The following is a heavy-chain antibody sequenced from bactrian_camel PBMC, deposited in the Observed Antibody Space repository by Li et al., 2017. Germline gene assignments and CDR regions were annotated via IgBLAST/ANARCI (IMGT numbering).Heavy chain of an antibody. CDR1: GSTFDAGE. CDR2: IWSDGSV. D-gene: IGHD2*01. J-gene: IGHJ6*01. Sequence: HVQLVESGGGLVQPWGSLTLSCTASGSTFDAGEMGWYRQPRGQDCELVSSIWSDGSVYYADSVKGRFTISQSNYKKTLYLQMNSLKTEDTAMYFCAAEQCGYSHHFSFWGQGTQVTVS. V-gene: IGHV3S60*01. CDR3: AAEQCGYSHHFSF.